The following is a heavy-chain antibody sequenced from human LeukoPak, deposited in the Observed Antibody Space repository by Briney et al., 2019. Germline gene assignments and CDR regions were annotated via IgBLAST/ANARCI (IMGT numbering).Heavy chain of an antibody. CDR2: INPNSGGT. Sequence: ASVKVSCKASGYTLTGYYMHWVRQAPGQGLEWMGWINPNSGGTNYAQKFQGWITMTRDTSISTAYMELSRLRSDDTAVYYCARVPRVRYCSGGSCYPSSYYMDVWGKGTTVTVSS. CDR1: GYTLTGYY. V-gene: IGHV1-2*04. CDR3: ARVPRVRYCSGGSCYPSSYYMDV. D-gene: IGHD2-15*01. J-gene: IGHJ6*03.